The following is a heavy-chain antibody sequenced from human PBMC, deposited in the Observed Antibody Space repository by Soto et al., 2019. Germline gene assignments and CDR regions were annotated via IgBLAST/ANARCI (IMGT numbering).Heavy chain of an antibody. D-gene: IGHD2-2*01. Sequence: GGSLRLSCAASGFTFSSYGMHWVRQAPGKGREWVAVISYDGSNKYYADSVKGRFTISRDNSKNTLYLQMNSLRAEDMAVYYCAKDFKCSSTSCYYDYYYYYGMDVWGQGTTVTVSS. V-gene: IGHV3-30*18. CDR1: GFTFSSYG. CDR3: AKDFKCSSTSCYYDYYYYYGMDV. J-gene: IGHJ6*02. CDR2: ISYDGSNK.